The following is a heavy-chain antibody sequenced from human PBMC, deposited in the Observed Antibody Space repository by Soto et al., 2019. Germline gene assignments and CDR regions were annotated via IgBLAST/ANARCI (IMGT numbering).Heavy chain of an antibody. CDR2: ITGSGGGT. CDR1: VFTFISYA. Sequence: GWSLRLACASSVFTFISYAMSWVRQAPGRGLEWVSCITGSGGGTYYADSVKGRFTISRDNSKDTLFLQMNSLRAEDTAVYYCAKAGRLVINWFDPWGQGTLVTVSS. V-gene: IGHV3-23*01. D-gene: IGHD2-21*01. J-gene: IGHJ5*02. CDR3: AKAGRLVINWFDP.